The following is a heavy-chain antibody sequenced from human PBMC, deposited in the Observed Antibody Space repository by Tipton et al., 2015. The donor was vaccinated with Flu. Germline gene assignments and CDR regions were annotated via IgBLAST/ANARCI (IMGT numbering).Heavy chain of an antibody. CDR2: IGGDGSRT. CDR3: ARISMNGYVVGDAFDI. V-gene: IGHV3-74*01. J-gene: IGHJ3*02. D-gene: IGHD3-22*01. CDR1: GFTFSRYW. Sequence: SLRLSCAAAGFTFSRYWMHWVRQAPGKGLVWVSRIGGDGSRTRYADSVKGRFTISRDNAKNTLDLQMNSLRVEDTAVYYCARISMNGYVVGDAFDIWGQGTMVTVSS.